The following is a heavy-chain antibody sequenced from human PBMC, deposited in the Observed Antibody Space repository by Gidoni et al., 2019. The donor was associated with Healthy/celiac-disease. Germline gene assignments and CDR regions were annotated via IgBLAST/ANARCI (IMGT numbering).Heavy chain of an antibody. CDR2: ISYDGSNK. V-gene: IGHV3-30*18. J-gene: IGHJ6*02. CDR1: GVTFRSYG. CDR3: AKDIEDYNNTPYYHYGMDV. D-gene: IGHD4-4*01. Sequence: QVQLVESGGGVVQAGRALRLSCAASGVTFRSYGRHWVRPAPGKGLEWVAVISYDGSNKYYADSVKGRFTISRDNSKNTLYLQMNSLRAEDTAVYYCAKDIEDYNNTPYYHYGMDVWGQGTTVTVSS.